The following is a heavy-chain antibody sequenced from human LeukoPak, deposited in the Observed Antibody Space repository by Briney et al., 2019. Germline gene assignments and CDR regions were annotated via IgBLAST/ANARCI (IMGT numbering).Heavy chain of an antibody. D-gene: IGHD6-19*01. J-gene: IGHJ5*02. Sequence: SVKVSCKASGGTFSSYAISWVRQAPGQGLEWIGRIIPILGIANYAQKFQGRVTITADKSTSTAYMELSSLRSEDTAVYYCASAFRYSSGWYGTFDPWGQGTPVTVSS. V-gene: IGHV1-69*04. CDR2: IIPILGIA. CDR3: ASAFRYSSGWYGTFDP. CDR1: GGTFSSYA.